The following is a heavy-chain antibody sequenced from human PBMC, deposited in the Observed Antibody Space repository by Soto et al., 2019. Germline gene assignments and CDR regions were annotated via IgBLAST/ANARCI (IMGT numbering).Heavy chain of an antibody. D-gene: IGHD3-22*01. V-gene: IGHV3-30*18. Sequence: QVQLVESGGGVVQPGRSLRLSCAASGFTFSSYGMHWVRQAPGKGLEWVAVISYDGSNKYYADSVKGRFTISRDNSKNTLYLQMNSLRAEYTAVYYCAKDWDYYDSSGYECFDYWGQGTLVTVSS. CDR1: GFTFSSYG. CDR3: AKDWDYYDSSGYECFDY. J-gene: IGHJ4*02. CDR2: ISYDGSNK.